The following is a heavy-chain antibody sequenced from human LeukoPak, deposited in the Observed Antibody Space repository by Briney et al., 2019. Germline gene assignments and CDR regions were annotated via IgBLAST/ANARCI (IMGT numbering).Heavy chain of an antibody. CDR3: ARTRGDYYDSSGYPDY. D-gene: IGHD3-22*01. CDR2: ISAYNGNT. CDR1: GYTFTSYG. J-gene: IGHJ4*02. V-gene: IGHV1-18*01. Sequence: GAPVKVSCKAPGYTFTSYGITWARQAPGHGLEWMGWISAYNGNTNYAQKLQGRVTMTTDTSTSTAYMELRSLRSDDTAVYYCARTRGDYYDSSGYPDYWGQGTLVTVSS.